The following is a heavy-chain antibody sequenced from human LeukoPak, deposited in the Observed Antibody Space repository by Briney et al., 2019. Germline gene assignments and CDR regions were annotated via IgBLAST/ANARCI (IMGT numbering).Heavy chain of an antibody. D-gene: IGHD5-18*01. CDR1: GFTFSNAW. Sequence: PGGSLRLSCAASGFTFSNAWMSWVRQAPGKGLEWVGRIKSKTDGGTTDYAAPVKGRFTISRDDSKNTLYLQMNSLRAEDTAVYYCASSFGDTAMEIVGYWGQGTLVTVSS. CDR2: IKSKTDGGTT. J-gene: IGHJ4*02. CDR3: ASSFGDTAMEIVGY. V-gene: IGHV3-15*01.